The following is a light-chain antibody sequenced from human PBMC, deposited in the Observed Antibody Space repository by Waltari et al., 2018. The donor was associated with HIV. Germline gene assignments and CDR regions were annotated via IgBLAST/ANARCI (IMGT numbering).Light chain of an antibody. CDR1: QNINTY. J-gene: IGKJ4*01. Sequence: DIQMTQSPSSLSASIGDRVTIACRASQNINTYLNWYQQKPGKAPRPLISTATTLHSGVPSRFSGSGSGTDFTLTITDLQPEDFAVYYCQQYGSSPLTFGGGTKVEIK. V-gene: IGKV1-39*01. CDR2: TAT. CDR3: QQYGSSPLT.